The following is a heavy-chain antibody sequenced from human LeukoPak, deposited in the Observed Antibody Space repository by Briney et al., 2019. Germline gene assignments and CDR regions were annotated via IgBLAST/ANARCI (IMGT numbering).Heavy chain of an antibody. Sequence: PGRSLRLSCTASGFTFGDYAMSWFRQAPGKGLEWVSGINWNGGSTGYADSVKGRFTISRDNAKNSLYLQMNSLRAEDTALYYCARPGEGYCSSTSCYELAFDIWGQGTMVTVSS. CDR2: INWNGGST. V-gene: IGHV3-20*04. D-gene: IGHD2-2*01. CDR3: ARPGEGYCSSTSCYELAFDI. J-gene: IGHJ3*02. CDR1: GFTFGDYA.